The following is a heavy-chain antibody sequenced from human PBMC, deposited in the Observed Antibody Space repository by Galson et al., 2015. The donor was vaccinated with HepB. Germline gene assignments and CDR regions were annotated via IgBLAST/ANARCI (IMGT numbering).Heavy chain of an antibody. Sequence: SLRLSCAASGFTFSSYWMHWVRQAPGKGLVWVSRINSDGSSTSYADSVKGRFTISRDNAKNTLYLQMNSLRAEDTAVYYCARVRRGYYIAVFDYWGQGTLVTVSS. V-gene: IGHV3-74*01. J-gene: IGHJ4*02. CDR2: INSDGSST. D-gene: IGHD3-22*01. CDR3: ARVRRGYYIAVFDY. CDR1: GFTFSSYW.